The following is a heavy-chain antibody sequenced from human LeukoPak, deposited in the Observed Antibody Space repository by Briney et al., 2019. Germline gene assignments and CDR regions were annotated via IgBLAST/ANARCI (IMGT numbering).Heavy chain of an antibody. D-gene: IGHD4-23*01. J-gene: IGHJ4*02. Sequence: PGGSLRLSCAASGFAFSSYVMDWVRQAPEKGLEWVSSTSVSGDRTYYPDSVKGRFTISRDNSKHMLYLQMNTLRADDTAIYYCAKDRDYGGNSRGIDYFDYWGQGTLVTVSS. CDR1: GFAFSSYV. V-gene: IGHV3-23*01. CDR2: TSVSGDRT. CDR3: AKDRDYGGNSRGIDYFDY.